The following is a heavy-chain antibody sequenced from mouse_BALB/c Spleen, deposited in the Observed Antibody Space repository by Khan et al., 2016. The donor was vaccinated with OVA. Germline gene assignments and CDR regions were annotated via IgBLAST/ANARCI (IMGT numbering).Heavy chain of an antibody. CDR3: AKDRGYYAVDY. Sequence: VELVESGPGLVAPSQSLSITCTVSGFSLTSYGVSWVRQPPGKGLEWLGVIWGDGNTNFHSALRSRLSISKDNSKSQVFLKLNSLQTDDTATYYCAKDRGYYAVDYRGQGTSVTVSA. V-gene: IGHV2-3*01. CDR2: IWGDGNT. J-gene: IGHJ4*01. CDR1: GFSLTSYG.